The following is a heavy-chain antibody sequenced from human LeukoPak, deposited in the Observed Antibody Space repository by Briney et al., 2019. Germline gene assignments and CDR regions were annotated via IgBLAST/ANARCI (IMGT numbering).Heavy chain of an antibody. V-gene: IGHV3-23*01. CDR3: VQSGVGVFY. J-gene: IGHJ4*02. Sequence: GGSLRLSSAAPGFTFSSYAMSWVRQAPGKGLEWVSLITGSSGSTYYADSVKGRFTISRDKSKNTLYLQMNSLRAEDTAVYYCVQSGVGVFYWGQGTLVTVSS. CDR1: GFTFSSYA. D-gene: IGHD3-10*01. CDR2: ITGSSGST.